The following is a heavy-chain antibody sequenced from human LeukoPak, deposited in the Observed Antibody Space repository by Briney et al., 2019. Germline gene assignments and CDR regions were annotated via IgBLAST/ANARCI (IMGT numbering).Heavy chain of an antibody. J-gene: IGHJ4*02. D-gene: IGHD6-19*01. CDR2: INTNTGNP. CDR3: ARTPPLQMVFSSGWSFDY. CDR1: GYTFTSYA. Sequence: ASVKVSCKASGYTFTSYAMNWARQAPGQGLEWMGWINTNTGNPTYTQGFTGRFVFSLDTSVSTAYLQISSLKAEDTAVYYCARTPPLQMVFSSGWSFDYWGQGTLVTVSS. V-gene: IGHV7-4-1*02.